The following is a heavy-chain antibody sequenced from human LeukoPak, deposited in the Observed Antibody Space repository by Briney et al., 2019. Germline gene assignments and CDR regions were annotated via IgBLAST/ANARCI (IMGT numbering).Heavy chain of an antibody. V-gene: IGHV3-23*01. Sequence: PGGSLRLSCAASGFPFSDYAMSWVRQDPGRGLEWISALSASGASTYYADSVRGRFTISRDNSKNTLFLQMNSLRAEDTALYYFAKDNARYYYDSSGYYYRSSLNYYSYYGMDVWGQGTTVTVSS. D-gene: IGHD3-22*01. CDR3: AKDNARYYYDSSGYYYRSSLNYYSYYGMDV. J-gene: IGHJ6*02. CDR2: LSASGAST. CDR1: GFPFSDYA.